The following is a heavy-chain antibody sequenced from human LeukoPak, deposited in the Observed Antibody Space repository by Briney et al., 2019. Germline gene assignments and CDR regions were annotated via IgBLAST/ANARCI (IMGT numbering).Heavy chain of an antibody. CDR1: GGSINNYY. D-gene: IGHD3-10*01. CDR3: ARDSRDYGSGSYWDV. Sequence: KPSGTLSLTCAVSGGSINNYYWNWIRQPPGKGLEWIGYITGSIYFSGSTKYDPSLESRVTMSVDTSKNQFSLTLSSVTAADTAVYYCARDSRDYGSGSYWDVWGQGTTVTVSS. J-gene: IGHJ6*02. V-gene: IGHV4-59*01. CDR2: ITGSIYFSGST.